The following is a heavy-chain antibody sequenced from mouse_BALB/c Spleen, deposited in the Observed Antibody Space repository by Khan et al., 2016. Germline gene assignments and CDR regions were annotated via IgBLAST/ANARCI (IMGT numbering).Heavy chain of an antibody. V-gene: IGHV4-1*02. D-gene: IGHD1-1*01. Sequence: EVKLLESGGGLVQPGGSLKLSCAASGFDFRRYWMRWVRQAPGKGLEWIGEINPDSSTINYTPSLKDKFIISRDNAKNTLYLQISNVRSEDTDLYYCARLYYYGSSNCWGQGTTLTVSS. CDR1: GFDFRRYW. CDR2: INPDSSTI. J-gene: IGHJ2*01. CDR3: ARLYYYGSSNC.